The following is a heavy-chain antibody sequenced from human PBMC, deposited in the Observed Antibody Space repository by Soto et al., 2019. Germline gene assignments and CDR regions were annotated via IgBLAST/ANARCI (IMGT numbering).Heavy chain of an antibody. CDR1: GGTFSSYT. Sequence: QVQLVQSGAEVKKPGSSVKVSCKASGGTFSSYTISWVRQAPGQGLEWMGRIIPILGIANYAQKFQGRVTITADKSTSTAYMELSSLRSEDTAVYYCARDSAYCGGDCYQYFQHWGQGTLVTVSS. CDR3: ARDSAYCGGDCYQYFQH. CDR2: IIPILGIA. J-gene: IGHJ1*01. V-gene: IGHV1-69*08. D-gene: IGHD2-21*01.